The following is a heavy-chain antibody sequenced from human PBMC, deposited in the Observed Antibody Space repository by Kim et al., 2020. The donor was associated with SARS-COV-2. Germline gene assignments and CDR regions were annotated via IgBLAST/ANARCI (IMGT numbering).Heavy chain of an antibody. CDR3: ARAPVSYYYGMDV. Sequence: SETLSLTCAVSGGSISSSNWWSWVRQPPGKGLEWIGEIYHSGSTNYNPSLKSRVTISVDKSKNQFSLKLSSVTAADTAVYYCARAPVSYYYGMDVWGQGTTVTVSS. J-gene: IGHJ6*02. CDR2: IYHSGST. CDR1: GGSISSSNW. V-gene: IGHV4-4*02.